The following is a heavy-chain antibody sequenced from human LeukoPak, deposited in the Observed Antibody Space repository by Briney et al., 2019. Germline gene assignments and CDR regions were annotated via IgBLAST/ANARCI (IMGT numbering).Heavy chain of an antibody. D-gene: IGHD3-3*01. CDR2: IKLDGSEK. J-gene: IGHJ4*02. CDR1: GFTFGKYW. V-gene: IGHV3-7*03. Sequence: GGSLRLSCVASGFTFGKYWMSWVRQAPGKGLEWVANIKLDGSEKNYVDSVKGRFTISRDNTKNSLYLQVNSLRAEDTAVFYCARDQYDTWSRRGNFDSWGQGTLVIVSS. CDR3: ARDQYDTWSRRGNFDS.